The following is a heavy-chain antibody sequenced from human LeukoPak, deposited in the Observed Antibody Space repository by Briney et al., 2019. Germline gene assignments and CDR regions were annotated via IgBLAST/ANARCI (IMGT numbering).Heavy chain of an antibody. Sequence: GGSLRLSCAASGFTVSSNYMSWVRQAPGKGLEWVSVIYSGGSTYYADSVKGRFTISRDNSKNTLYLQMNSLRAEDTAVYYCARDAGTTEYAFDIWGQGTMVTVSS. CDR3: ARDAGTTEYAFDI. J-gene: IGHJ3*02. D-gene: IGHD1-7*01. V-gene: IGHV3-66*01. CDR2: IYSGGST. CDR1: GFTVSSNY.